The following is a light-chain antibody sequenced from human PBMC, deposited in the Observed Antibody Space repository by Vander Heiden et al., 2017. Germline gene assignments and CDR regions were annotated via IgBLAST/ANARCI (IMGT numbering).Light chain of an antibody. J-gene: IGKJ4*01. V-gene: IGKV1-39*01. CDR3: QQSYGSPLT. CDR1: QSISSY. CDR2: AAS. Sequence: DIQMTQSSSSLSASVGDRVTITCRASQSISSYLNWYQQKPGKAPKLLIYAASSLQSGVPSRFSGSGSGTDFTLTISSLQPEDFATYYCQQSYGSPLTFGGGTKVEIK.